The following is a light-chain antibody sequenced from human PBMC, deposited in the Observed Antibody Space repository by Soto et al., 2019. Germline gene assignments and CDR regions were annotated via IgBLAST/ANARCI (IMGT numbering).Light chain of an antibody. V-gene: IGLV2-23*02. J-gene: IGLJ2*01. Sequence: QSALTQPASVSGSPGQSITISCTGTNSDVGTYNLVSWYQQHPGKAPKLMIYEVSKRPSGVSSRFSGSKSGNTASLTISGLQAEDEADYYCCSYAGSGANVVFGGGTKVTVL. CDR1: NSDVGTYNL. CDR3: CSYAGSGANVV. CDR2: EVS.